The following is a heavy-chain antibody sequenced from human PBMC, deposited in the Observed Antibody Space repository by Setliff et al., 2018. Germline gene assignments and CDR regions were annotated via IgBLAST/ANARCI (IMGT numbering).Heavy chain of an antibody. CDR1: GYTFTTYA. Sequence: GASVKVSCKASGYTFTTYAMGWMRQIPGQGLEWMGWINTNTGNPNYAQVFTGRFVFSLDTSVSTAYLQIYSLKAEDTAVYYCARASRFGTAIYKGDYYMDVWGNGTTVTVSS. CDR2: INTNTGNP. J-gene: IGHJ6*03. V-gene: IGHV7-4-1*01. CDR3: ARASRFGTAIYKGDYYMDV. D-gene: IGHD2-21*02.